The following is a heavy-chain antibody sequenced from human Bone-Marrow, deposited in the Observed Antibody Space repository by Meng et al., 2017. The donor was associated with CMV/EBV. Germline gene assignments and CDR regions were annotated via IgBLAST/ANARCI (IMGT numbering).Heavy chain of an antibody. CDR3: ATASFDYNPVSFVGHYYGMDV. CDR2: IIPIFGTA. D-gene: IGHD4-11*01. V-gene: IGHV1-69*05. J-gene: IGHJ6*02. Sequence: SVKVSCKASGGTFSSFAITWVRQAPGQGLEWMGGIIPIFGTANYAQKFQGRVTITTDESTSTAYMELSSLRSEDTAVYYCATASFDYNPVSFVGHYYGMDVWGQGTTVTVSS. CDR1: GGTFSSFA.